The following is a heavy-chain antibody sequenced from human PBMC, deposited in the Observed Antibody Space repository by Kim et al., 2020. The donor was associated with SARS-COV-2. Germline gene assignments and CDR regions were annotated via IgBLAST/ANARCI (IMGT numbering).Heavy chain of an antibody. CDR3: ARGSTTVTFDH. V-gene: IGHV3-11*06. D-gene: IGHD4-17*01. Sequence: ANSLKGRLPISRENAKNSLYLQMNSLRAEDTAVYSCARGSTTVTFDHWGQGTLVTVSS. J-gene: IGHJ4*02.